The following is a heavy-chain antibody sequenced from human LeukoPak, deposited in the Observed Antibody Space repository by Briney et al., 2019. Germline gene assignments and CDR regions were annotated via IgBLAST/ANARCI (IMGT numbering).Heavy chain of an antibody. Sequence: ASAKVSCKASDYTFTGYYMHWVRQAPGQGLEWMGWINTNNGATKYAQRFQGRVTMTRDTSISTTYLELSRLTSDDAAVYYCARDRNTVTTSFDYWGQGTLVTVSS. V-gene: IGHV1-2*02. CDR1: DYTFTGYY. CDR2: INTNNGAT. J-gene: IGHJ4*02. CDR3: ARDRNTVTTSFDY. D-gene: IGHD4-17*01.